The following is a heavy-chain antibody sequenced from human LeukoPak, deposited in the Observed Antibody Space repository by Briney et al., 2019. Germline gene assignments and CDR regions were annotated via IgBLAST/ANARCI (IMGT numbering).Heavy chain of an antibody. CDR2: IGSGGSTI. J-gene: IGHJ6*02. CDR3: ARVPREPDSGNTTPMDV. D-gene: IGHD1-1*01. V-gene: IGHV3-11*01. Sequence: PGGSLRLSCAGSGWTFSDYLMSWIRQAPGKGLEYVAYIGSGGSTIYYADSVKGRFTISRHNAKNSLYLQLNSLRAEDTAVYYCARVPREPDSGNTTPMDVWGQGTTVTVSS. CDR1: GWTFSDYL.